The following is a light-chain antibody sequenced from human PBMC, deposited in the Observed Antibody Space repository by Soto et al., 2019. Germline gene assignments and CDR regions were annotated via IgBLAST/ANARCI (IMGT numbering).Light chain of an antibody. Sequence: NFMLTQPHSVSESPGKTVTISCTRSSGSIASYYVQWYQQRPGSSPTTVIYEDTQRPSGVPDRFSGSIDSSSNSASLTISGLKTEDEAAYYCQSYDSSNSWVFGGGTQLTVL. J-gene: IGLJ3*02. V-gene: IGLV6-57*01. CDR1: SGSIASYY. CDR2: EDT. CDR3: QSYDSSNSWV.